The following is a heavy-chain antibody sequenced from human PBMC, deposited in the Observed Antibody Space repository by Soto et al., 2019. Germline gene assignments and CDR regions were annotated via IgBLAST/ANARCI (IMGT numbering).Heavy chain of an antibody. J-gene: IGHJ5*01. Sequence: LRLSCAASGFSFSSDSMAWVRHAPGKGLEWVSSISSSGSFMNYADSVKGRFTISRDNARNSLYLQMSGLKDEDTAVYYCARDPPTGATLDWVDSWGQGTLVTVSS. CDR3: ARDPPTGATLDWVDS. CDR2: ISSSGSFM. V-gene: IGHV3-21*01. CDR1: GFSFSSDS. D-gene: IGHD1-7*01.